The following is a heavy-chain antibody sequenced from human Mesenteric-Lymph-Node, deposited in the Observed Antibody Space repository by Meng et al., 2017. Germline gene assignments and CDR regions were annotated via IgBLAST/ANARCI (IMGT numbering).Heavy chain of an antibody. D-gene: IGHD6-13*01. V-gene: IGHV3-23*01. Sequence: GESLKISCAASGFTFSSYAMSWVRQAPGKGLEWVSAISGSGGSTYYADSVKGRFTISRDNSKNTLYLQMNSLRAEDTAVYYCAREGGPYSSSWYGLFDYWGQGTLVTVSS. J-gene: IGHJ4*02. CDR2: ISGSGGST. CDR3: AREGGPYSSSWYGLFDY. CDR1: GFTFSSYA.